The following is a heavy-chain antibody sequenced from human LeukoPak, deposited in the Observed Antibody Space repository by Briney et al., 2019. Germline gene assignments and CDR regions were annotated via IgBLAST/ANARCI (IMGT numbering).Heavy chain of an antibody. D-gene: IGHD1-1*01. CDR1: GGSISSINYY. CDR2: IYYSGST. V-gene: IGHV4-39*01. CDR3: ARARSGTRLLFDY. J-gene: IGHJ4*02. Sequence: SETLSLTCTVSGGSISSINYYWGWIRQPPGKGLEWIGSIYYSGSTYYNPSLKSRVTIDTSKNQFSLKLSSVTAADTAVYYCARARSGTRLLFDYWGQGTLVTVSS.